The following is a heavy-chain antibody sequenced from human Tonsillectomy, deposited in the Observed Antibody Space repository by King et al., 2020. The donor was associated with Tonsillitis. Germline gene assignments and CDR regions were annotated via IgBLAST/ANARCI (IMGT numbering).Heavy chain of an antibody. CDR3: AKGGCSSTSCYYDCDY. CDR1: GFTFSSYA. J-gene: IGHJ4*02. D-gene: IGHD2-2*01. V-gene: IGHV3-23*04. Sequence: VQLVESGGGLVQPGGSLRLSCAASGFTFSSYAMSWVRQAPGKGLEWVSAISGSGGSTYVADAVKGRFTISRDNSKNTLYLQMNSLRAEDTAVYYCAKGGCSSTSCYYDCDYWGQGTLVTVSS. CDR2: ISGSGGST.